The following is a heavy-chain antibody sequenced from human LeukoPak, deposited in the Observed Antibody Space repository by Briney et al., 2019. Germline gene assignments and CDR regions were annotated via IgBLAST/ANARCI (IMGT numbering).Heavy chain of an antibody. J-gene: IGHJ4*02. V-gene: IGHV6-1*01. CDR1: GDSVSSNSAA. CDR2: TYYRSKWIS. Sequence: SQTLSLTCAISGDSVSSNSAAWNWIRQSPSRGLEWLGRTYYRSKWISDYAVSVRSRMTINADTSKNQFSLQVNSVTPEDTAVYYCAREGTVTTPFDYWGQGILVTVSS. D-gene: IGHD1/OR15-1a*01. CDR3: AREGTVTTPFDY.